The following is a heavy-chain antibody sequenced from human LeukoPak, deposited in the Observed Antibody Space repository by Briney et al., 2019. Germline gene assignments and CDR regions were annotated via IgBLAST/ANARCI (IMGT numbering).Heavy chain of an antibody. Sequence: WGSLRLSCAASGFTFSSYDMTWVRQAPGRGLEWVSSIRPSGDNTYYGDSVKGRFTISRDNSKNTVHLQMNNMRVDDTAVYYCARVAGWHWFDPWGQGTLVTVSS. CDR3: ARVAGWHWFDP. V-gene: IGHV3-23*01. D-gene: IGHD6-19*01. CDR2: IRPSGDNT. J-gene: IGHJ5*02. CDR1: GFTFSSYD.